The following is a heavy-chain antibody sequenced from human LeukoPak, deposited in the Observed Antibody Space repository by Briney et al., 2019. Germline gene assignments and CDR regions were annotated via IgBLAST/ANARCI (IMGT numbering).Heavy chain of an antibody. CDR3: VRHPWRMGSRDYNFDY. CDR2: IYYSGST. D-gene: IGHD3-16*01. Sequence: SEPLSLTCTVSGGSSSSYYWSWIRQPPGKGLEWIGHIYYSGSTNYNPSLKSRVTISVDTSKNQFSLKMTSVTAADTAVYYCVRHPWRMGSRDYNFDYWGQGTLVTVSS. V-gene: IGHV4-59*08. CDR1: GGSSSSYY. J-gene: IGHJ4*02.